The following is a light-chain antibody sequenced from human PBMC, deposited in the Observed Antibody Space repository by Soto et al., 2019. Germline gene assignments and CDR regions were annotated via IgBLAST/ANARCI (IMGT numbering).Light chain of an antibody. Sequence: SVLTQPASVSGSPGQSITISCTGTSSDVGGYNYVSWYQQHPGKAPKLMIYEVSNRPSGVSNRFSGSKSGNTASLTISGLQAEDEADYYCSSYTSSSTLPYGLGIGTKATVL. J-gene: IGLJ1*01. CDR2: EVS. CDR1: SSDVGGYNY. CDR3: SSYTSSSTLPYG. V-gene: IGLV2-14*01.